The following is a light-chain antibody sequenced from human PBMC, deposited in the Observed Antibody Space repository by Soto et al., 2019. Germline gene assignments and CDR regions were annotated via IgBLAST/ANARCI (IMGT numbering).Light chain of an antibody. CDR1: SSDVGGYNY. Sequence: QSALTQPPSASGSPGQSVTLSCTGTSSDVGGYNYVSWYQQHPGKAPKLMIYEVSKRPSGVPDRFSGSKSGNTASLTVSGLQAEDEADYYCSSYAGINNFYVFGTGTKLTVL. J-gene: IGLJ1*01. CDR2: EVS. V-gene: IGLV2-8*01. CDR3: SSYAGINNFYV.